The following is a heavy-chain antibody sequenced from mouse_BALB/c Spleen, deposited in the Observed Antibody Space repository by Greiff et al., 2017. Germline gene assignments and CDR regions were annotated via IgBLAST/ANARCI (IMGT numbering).Heavy chain of an antibody. Sequence: VKLMESGPGLVAPSQSLSITCTVSGFSLTSYDISWIRQPPGKGLEWLGVIWTGGGTNYNSAFMSRLSISKDNSKSQVFLKMNSLQTDDTAIYYCVRGRGFAYWGQGTLVTVSA. J-gene: IGHJ3*01. V-gene: IGHV2-9-2*01. CDR2: IWTGGGT. D-gene: IGHD3-3*01. CDR3: VRGRGFAY. CDR1: GFSLTSYD.